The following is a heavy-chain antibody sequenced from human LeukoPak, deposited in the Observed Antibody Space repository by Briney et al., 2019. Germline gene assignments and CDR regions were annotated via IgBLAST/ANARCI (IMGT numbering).Heavy chain of an antibody. CDR1: GGTFSSYA. CDR2: IIPIFGTA. Sequence: SVKVSCKASGGTFSSYAISWVRQAPGQGPEWMGGIIPIFGTANYAQKFQGRVTITADESTSTAYMELSSLRSEDTAVYYCAREQSFEHPADCWGQGTLVTVSS. V-gene: IGHV1-69*13. D-gene: IGHD1/OR15-1a*01. CDR3: AREQSFEHPADC. J-gene: IGHJ4*02.